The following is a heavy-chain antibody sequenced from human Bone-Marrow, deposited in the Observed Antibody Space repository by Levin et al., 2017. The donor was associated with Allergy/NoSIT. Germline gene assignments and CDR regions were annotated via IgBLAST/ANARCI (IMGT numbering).Heavy chain of an antibody. Sequence: GGSLRLSCSASGFTFNRYEMYWVRQAPGKGLEWVALISYDGSLEFYADSLKGRFTISRDSSKNTLYLQMNSLKTEDTAVYYCARGSGVSIFGVINFWGQGTLVTVSS. J-gene: IGHJ4*02. D-gene: IGHD3-3*01. CDR2: ISYDGSLE. CDR3: ARGSGVSIFGVINF. V-gene: IGHV3-30*03. CDR1: GFTFNRYE.